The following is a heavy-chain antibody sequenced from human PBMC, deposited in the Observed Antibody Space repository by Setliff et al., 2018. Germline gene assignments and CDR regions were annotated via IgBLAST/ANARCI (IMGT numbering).Heavy chain of an antibody. D-gene: IGHD1-26*01. J-gene: IGHJ3*02. CDR3: ARVGPLTDDAFDI. Sequence: GESLKISCKGSGYSFGNYWIAWVRQMPGKGLEYMGIIYPADSDTTYSPPFQGQVTISADKSINTAYLQWSSLKASDTAIYYCARVGPLTDDAFDIWGQGTMVTVSS. V-gene: IGHV5-51*01. CDR1: GYSFGNYW. CDR2: IYPADSDT.